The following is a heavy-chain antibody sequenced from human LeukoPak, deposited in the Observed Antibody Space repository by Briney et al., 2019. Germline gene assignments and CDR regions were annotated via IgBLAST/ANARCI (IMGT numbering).Heavy chain of an antibody. CDR2: ISSSSSYI. J-gene: IGHJ4*02. CDR1: GFTFSSYS. V-gene: IGHV3-21*01. Sequence: GGSLRLSCAASGFTFSSYSMSWVRQAPGKGLVWVSSISSSSSYIYYADSVKGRFTISRDNAKNSLYLQMNSLRAEDTAVYYCAVVPDYDILTGPDPNDYWGQGTLVTVSS. CDR3: AVVPDYDILTGPDPNDY. D-gene: IGHD3-9*01.